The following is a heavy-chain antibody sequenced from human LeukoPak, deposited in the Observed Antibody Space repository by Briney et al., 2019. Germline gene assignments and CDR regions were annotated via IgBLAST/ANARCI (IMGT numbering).Heavy chain of an antibody. CDR1: GGSISSYY. CDR2: ISYNGIT. J-gene: IGHJ4*02. D-gene: IGHD3-9*01. V-gene: IGHV4-59*01. CDR3: AGDNYDILTGSGGYFDY. Sequence: SETLSLTCTVSGGSISSYYWSWIRQPPGKGLEWLGYISYNGITNYNPSLKSRLTISVDTSRNQFSLKLSSVTAADTAVYYCAGDNYDILTGSGGYFDYWGQGTLVTVSS.